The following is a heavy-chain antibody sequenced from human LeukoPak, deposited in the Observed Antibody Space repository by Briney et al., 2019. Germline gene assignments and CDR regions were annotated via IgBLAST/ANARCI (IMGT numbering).Heavy chain of an antibody. Sequence: PSETLSLTCTVSGGSIGSGSYYWSWIRQPAGKGLEWIGRIYTSGSTNYNPSLRSRVTISVDTSKNQFSLKLSSVTAADTAVYYCARGVAGNYYFDYWGQGTLVTVSS. CDR1: GGSIGSGSYY. D-gene: IGHD6-19*01. CDR2: IYTSGST. V-gene: IGHV4-61*02. CDR3: ARGVAGNYYFDY. J-gene: IGHJ4*02.